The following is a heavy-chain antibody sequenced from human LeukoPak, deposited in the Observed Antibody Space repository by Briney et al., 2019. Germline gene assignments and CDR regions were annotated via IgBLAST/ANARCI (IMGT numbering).Heavy chain of an antibody. D-gene: IGHD3-22*01. Sequence: GGSLRLSCAASGFTFSSDWMSWVRQAPGKGLEWVSAISGSGGSTYYADSVKGRFTISRDNSKNTLYLQMNSLRAEDTAVYYCATGHPYYYDSSGYFGEYYFDYWGQGTLVTVSS. CDR2: ISGSGGST. J-gene: IGHJ4*02. V-gene: IGHV3-23*01. CDR3: ATGHPYYYDSSGYFGEYYFDY. CDR1: GFTFSSDW.